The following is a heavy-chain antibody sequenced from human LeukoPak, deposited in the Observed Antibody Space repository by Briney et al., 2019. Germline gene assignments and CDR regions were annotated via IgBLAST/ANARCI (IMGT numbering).Heavy chain of an antibody. D-gene: IGHD1-1*01. Sequence: PSETLSLTCAVSGGSFSGYYWSWIRQPPGKGLEWIGEINHSGSTNYNPSLKSRVTISVDTSKNQFSLKLSSVTAADTAVYYCARANWNTKYNWFDPWGQGTLVTVSS. J-gene: IGHJ5*02. CDR2: INHSGST. V-gene: IGHV4-34*01. CDR1: GGSFSGYY. CDR3: ARANWNTKYNWFDP.